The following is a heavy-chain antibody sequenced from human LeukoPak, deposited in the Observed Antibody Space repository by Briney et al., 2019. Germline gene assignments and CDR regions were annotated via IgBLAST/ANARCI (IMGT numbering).Heavy chain of an antibody. Sequence: SQTLSLTCTVSGGSISSGSYYWSWIRQPAGKGLEWIGRIYTSGGTNYNPSLKSRVTISVDTSKNQFSLKLSSVTAAGTAVYYCAAQPDYWGQGTLVTVSS. CDR1: GGSISSGSYY. CDR2: IYTSGGT. D-gene: IGHD1-14*01. V-gene: IGHV4-61*02. CDR3: AAQPDY. J-gene: IGHJ4*02.